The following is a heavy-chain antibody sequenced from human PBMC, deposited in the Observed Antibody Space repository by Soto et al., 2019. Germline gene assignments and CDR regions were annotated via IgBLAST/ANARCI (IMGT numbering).Heavy chain of an antibody. Sequence: EVQLVESGGGLVQPGGSLRLSCAASGFTFSSYAMNWVRQDPGKGLEYVSVISRHGGSTDYANSVKGRFTISRDNSKNTLYLQMGSLRAEDMAVYYCARGYGYYFDYWGQGTLVTVSS. D-gene: IGHD5-18*01. CDR1: GFTFSSYA. CDR3: ARGYGYYFDY. CDR2: ISRHGGST. V-gene: IGHV3-64*01. J-gene: IGHJ4*02.